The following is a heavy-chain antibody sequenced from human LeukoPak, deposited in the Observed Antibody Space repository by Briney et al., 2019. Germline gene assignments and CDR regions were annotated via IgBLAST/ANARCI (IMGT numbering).Heavy chain of an antibody. Sequence: PGGSLRLSCAASGFTFSNACMSWVRQAPGKGLEWVGRIKSKTDGGTTDYAAPGKGRFTISRDDSKNSLDLQMNSLKTEDTAVYYCTPVAAAGRGHHSFAYWGQGTLVTVSS. CDR1: GFTFSNAC. CDR3: TPVAAAGRGHHSFAY. V-gene: IGHV3-15*01. CDR2: IKSKTDGGTT. J-gene: IGHJ4*02. D-gene: IGHD6-13*01.